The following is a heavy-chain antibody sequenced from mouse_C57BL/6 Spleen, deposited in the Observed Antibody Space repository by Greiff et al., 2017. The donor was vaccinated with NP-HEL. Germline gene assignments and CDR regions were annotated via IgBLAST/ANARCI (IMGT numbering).Heavy chain of an antibody. D-gene: IGHD1-1*01. J-gene: IGHJ1*03. CDR3: ARRAYGSSHWYFDV. CDR1: GYTFTSYW. V-gene: IGHV1-50*01. CDR2: IDPSDSYT. Sequence: QVQLQQPGAELVKPGASVKLSCKASGYTFTSYWMQWVKQRPGQGLEWIGEIDPSDSYTNYNQKFKGKATLTVDTSSSTAYMQLSSLTSEDSAVYYCARRAYGSSHWYFDVWGTGTTVTVSS.